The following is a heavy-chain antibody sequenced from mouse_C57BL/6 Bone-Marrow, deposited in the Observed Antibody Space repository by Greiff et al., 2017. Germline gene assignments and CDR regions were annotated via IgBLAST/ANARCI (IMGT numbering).Heavy chain of an antibody. D-gene: IGHD2-2*01. CDR1: GYTFTSYW. CDR2: IDPSDSYT. CDR3: VGSTIVTTSLDY. Sequence: VQLQQPGAELVMPGASVKLSCKASGYTFTSYWMHWVKQRPGQGLEWIGEIDPSDSYTNYNQKFKGKSTLTVDKSSSTAYMQLSSLTSEDSAVDYCVGSTIVTTSLDYWGQGATPPVFS. J-gene: IGHJ2*01. V-gene: IGHV1-69*01.